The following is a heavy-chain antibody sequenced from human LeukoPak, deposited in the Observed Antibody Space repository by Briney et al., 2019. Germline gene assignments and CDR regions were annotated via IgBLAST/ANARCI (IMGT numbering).Heavy chain of an antibody. CDR1: GYTFTSYY. V-gene: IGHV1-46*01. Sequence: ASVKVSCKASGYTFTSYYMHWVRQAPGQGLEWMGIINPSGGSTSYAQKFQGRVTMTRDMSTSTVYMELSSLRSEDTAVHYCARAPSSGYSDNWFDPWGQGTLVTVSS. D-gene: IGHD3-22*01. J-gene: IGHJ5*02. CDR3: ARAPSSGYSDNWFDP. CDR2: INPSGGST.